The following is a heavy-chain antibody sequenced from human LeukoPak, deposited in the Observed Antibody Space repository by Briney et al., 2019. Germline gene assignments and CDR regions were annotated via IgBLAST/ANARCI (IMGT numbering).Heavy chain of an antibody. CDR2: ISYDGSNK. D-gene: IGHD2-2*01. Sequence: GGSLRLSCAASGFTFSSYGMHWVRQAPGKGLEWVAVISYDGSNKYYADSVKGRFTISRDNSKNTLYLQMNSLRAEDTAVYYCAKVGGCGSTSCYHDAFDIWGQGTMVTVSS. J-gene: IGHJ3*02. CDR3: AKVGGCGSTSCYHDAFDI. V-gene: IGHV3-30*18. CDR1: GFTFSSYG.